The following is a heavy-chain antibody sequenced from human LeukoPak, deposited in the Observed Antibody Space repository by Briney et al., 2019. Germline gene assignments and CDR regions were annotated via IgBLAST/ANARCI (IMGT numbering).Heavy chain of an antibody. D-gene: IGHD5-18*01. CDR1: GYTFTSYC. CDR3: ATSGYSYGSGDY. J-gene: IGHJ4*02. CDR2: INPSGGST. Sequence: ASVKVSCKASGYTFTSYCMHWVRQAPGQGLEWMGIINPSGGSTSYAQKFQGRVTMTRDMSTSTVYMELSSLRSEDTAVYYCATSGYSYGSGDYWGQGTLVTVSS. V-gene: IGHV1-46*01.